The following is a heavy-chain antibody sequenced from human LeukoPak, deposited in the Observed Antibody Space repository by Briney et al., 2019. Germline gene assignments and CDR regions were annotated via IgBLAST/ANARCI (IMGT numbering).Heavy chain of an antibody. Sequence: GGSLRLSCVASGFTFSSYTMNWVRQAPGKGLEWVSSISSSSYIYYADSVKGRFTISRDNSKNTLYLQMNSLRAEDTAVYYCARAGSPFTKTDAFDIWGQGTMVTVSS. CDR3: ARAGSPFTKTDAFDI. CDR1: GFTFSSYT. J-gene: IGHJ3*02. V-gene: IGHV3-21*01. CDR2: ISSSSYI.